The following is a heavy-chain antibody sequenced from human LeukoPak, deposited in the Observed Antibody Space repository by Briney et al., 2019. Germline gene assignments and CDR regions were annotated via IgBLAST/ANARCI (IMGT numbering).Heavy chain of an antibody. J-gene: IGHJ4*02. CDR2: IRYDGSNK. CDR3: AKDLRELLPPGY. CDR1: GFTFSSYG. D-gene: IGHD1-26*01. Sequence: SGGSLRLSCAASGFTFSSYGMHWVRQAPGKGLEWVAFIRYDGSNKYYADSVKGRFTISRDNSKNTLYLQMNSLRAEDTAVYYCAKDLRELLPPGYWGQGTLVTVSA. V-gene: IGHV3-30*02.